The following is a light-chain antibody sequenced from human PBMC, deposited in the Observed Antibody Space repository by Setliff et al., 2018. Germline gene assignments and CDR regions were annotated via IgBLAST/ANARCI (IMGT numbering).Light chain of an antibody. V-gene: IGLV2-8*01. CDR1: SSDIGGYNY. Sequence: ALTQPPSASGSPGQSVTISCTGTSSDIGGYNYVSLYQQHPGKAPKLMIYEVNKRPSGVPDRFSGSKSGNTASLTVSGLQAEDEADYYCSSYAGSRNFYVFGTGTKVTVL. CDR2: EVN. J-gene: IGLJ1*01. CDR3: SSYAGSRNFYV.